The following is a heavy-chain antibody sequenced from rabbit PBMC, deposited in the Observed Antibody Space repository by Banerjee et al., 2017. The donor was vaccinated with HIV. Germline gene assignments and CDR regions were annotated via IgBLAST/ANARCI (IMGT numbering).Heavy chain of an antibody. CDR2: IYTGSSGGT. V-gene: IGHV1S45*01. J-gene: IGHJ4*01. CDR1: GFTISSSYY. Sequence: QEQLVESGGGLVQPEGSLTLTCTASGFTISSSYYMCWVRQAPGKGLEWIACIYTGSSGGTYYASWAKGRFTISKTSSTTVTLQMTSLTAADTATYFCARDLAGVIGWNFGLWGPGTLVTVS. CDR3: ARDLAGVIGWNFGL. D-gene: IGHD4-1*01.